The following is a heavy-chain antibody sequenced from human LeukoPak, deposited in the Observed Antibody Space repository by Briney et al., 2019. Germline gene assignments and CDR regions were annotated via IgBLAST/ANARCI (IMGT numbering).Heavy chain of an antibody. CDR3: ARPNYYDSSGYYNY. Sequence: QPGGSLRLSCAASGFTFSSYWMSWVRQAPGKGLEWVAGINSDGDSAGYADSVKGRFTISRDNAKNSPYLQMNSLRAEDTAVYYCARPNYYDSSGYYNYWGQGTLVTVSS. J-gene: IGHJ4*02. D-gene: IGHD3-22*01. V-gene: IGHV3-20*04. CDR1: GFTFSSYW. CDR2: INSDGDSA.